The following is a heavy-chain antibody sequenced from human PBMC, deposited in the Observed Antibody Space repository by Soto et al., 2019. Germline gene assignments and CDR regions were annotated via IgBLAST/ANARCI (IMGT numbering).Heavy chain of an antibody. J-gene: IGHJ4*02. CDR2: INPNSGGT. CDR3: ARKGIDYGDYDY. Sequence: ASVKVSCKASGYTFTGYYMHWVRQAPGQGLEWMGWINPNSGGTNYAQKFQGRVTMTRDTSISPAHMELSRMRSDDTAVYYCARKGIDYGDYDYWGQGTLVTVLL. V-gene: IGHV1-2*02. CDR1: GYTFTGYY. D-gene: IGHD4-17*01.